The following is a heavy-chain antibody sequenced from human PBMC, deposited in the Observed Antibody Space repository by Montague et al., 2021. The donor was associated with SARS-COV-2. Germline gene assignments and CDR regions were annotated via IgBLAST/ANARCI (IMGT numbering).Heavy chain of an antibody. CDR1: GFTFSSYW. V-gene: IGHV3-74*01. CDR2: IYNDGSLT. CDR3: ARVLGGYYGMDV. J-gene: IGHJ6*02. Sequence: SLRLSCVVSGFTFSSYWMHWVRQDPGKGLVWVSRIYNDGSLTNYADFVKGRFTISRDNAKNTVYLQMNSLRAEDTAVYYCARVLGGYYGMDVWGQGTTVTVSS. D-gene: IGHD2/OR15-2a*01.